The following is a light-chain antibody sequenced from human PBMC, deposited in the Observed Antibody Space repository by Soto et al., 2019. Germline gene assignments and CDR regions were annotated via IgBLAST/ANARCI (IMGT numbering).Light chain of an antibody. CDR1: QSISSW. CDR2: TAS. CDR3: QQSYSNPPT. J-gene: IGKJ4*01. Sequence: DVQLTQSPSTLSSPALERFTIACRASQSISSWLAWYQQKPGKAPNLLIHTASTLESGVPTRFSGSGSGTDFTLTISSLQPEDFGIYYCQQSYSNPPTFGGGTKVDIK. V-gene: IGKV1-39*01.